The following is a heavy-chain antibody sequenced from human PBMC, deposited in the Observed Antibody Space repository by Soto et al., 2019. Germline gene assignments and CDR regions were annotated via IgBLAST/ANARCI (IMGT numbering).Heavy chain of an antibody. CDR3: ARGPANSAFFDY. V-gene: IGHV3-21*01. CDR1: GFTFSSYS. J-gene: IGHJ4*02. CDR2: ISSSSSYI. Sequence: SGGSLRLSCAASGFTFSSYSMNWVRQAPGKGLEWVSSISSSSSYIYYADSVKGRFTISRDNAKNSLYLQMNSLRAEDTAVYYCARGPANSAFFDYWGQGTLVTVSS. D-gene: IGHD2-15*01.